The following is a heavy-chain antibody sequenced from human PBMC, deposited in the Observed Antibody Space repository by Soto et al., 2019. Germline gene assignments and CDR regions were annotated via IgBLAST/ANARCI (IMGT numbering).Heavy chain of an antibody. CDR2: ISYEGSKT. CDR1: EFTFSDYG. J-gene: IGHJ6*02. V-gene: IGHV3-30*18. CDR3: AKDHWAAYSGYAIRNDLDV. D-gene: IGHD5-12*01. Sequence: ESGGGVVQPGRSLRLSCAASEFTFSDYGIHWVRQAPGKGLEWVAVISYEGSKTYYADSVKGRFTISRDNSKNTLYLQMASLRPEDTAVYYCAKDHWAAYSGYAIRNDLDVWGQGTTVTVSS.